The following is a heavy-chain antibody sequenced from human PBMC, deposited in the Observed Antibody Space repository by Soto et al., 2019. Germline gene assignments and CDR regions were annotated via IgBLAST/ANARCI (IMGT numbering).Heavy chain of an antibody. D-gene: IGHD3-16*01. V-gene: IGHV4-31*11. CDR2: IYYSGST. J-gene: IGHJ4*02. CDR1: GGSISSGGYY. CDR3: ARGPGIMAKIDY. Sequence: PSETLSLTCAVSGGSISSGGYYWSWIRQHPGKGLEWIGYIYYSGSTYYNPSLKSRVTISVDTSKNQFSLKLSSVTAADTAVYYCARGPGIMAKIDYWGQGTLVTV.